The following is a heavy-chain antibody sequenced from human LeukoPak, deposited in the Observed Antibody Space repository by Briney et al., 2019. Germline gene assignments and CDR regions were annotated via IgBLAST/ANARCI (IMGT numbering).Heavy chain of an antibody. CDR2: SGGST. CDR3: AKDILRYYYDSSGYSDY. Sequence: GGSLRLSCAASGFTISSYAMSWVRQAPGKGLEWVSASGGSTYYADSVKGRFTISRDNSKNTLYLQMNSLRAEDTAVYYCAKDILRYYYDSSGYSDYWGQGTLVTVSS. V-gene: IGHV3-23*01. D-gene: IGHD3-22*01. CDR1: GFTISSYA. J-gene: IGHJ4*02.